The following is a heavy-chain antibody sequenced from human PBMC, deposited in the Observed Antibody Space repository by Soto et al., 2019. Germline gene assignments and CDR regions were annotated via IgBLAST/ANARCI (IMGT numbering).Heavy chain of an antibody. CDR2: MNPNSGNT. CDR1: GYTFTSYD. Sequence: ASVKVSCKASGYTFTSYDINWVRQATGQGLEWMGWMNPNSGNTGYAQKFQGRVTMTRNTSISTAYMELSSLRSEDTAVYYCARGVVAAKEDWFDPWGQGTLVTVSS. CDR3: ARGVVAAKEDWFDP. J-gene: IGHJ5*02. V-gene: IGHV1-8*01. D-gene: IGHD2-15*01.